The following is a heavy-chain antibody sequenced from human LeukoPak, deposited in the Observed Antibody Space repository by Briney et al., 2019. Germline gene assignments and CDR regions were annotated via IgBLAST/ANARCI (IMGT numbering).Heavy chain of an antibody. J-gene: IGHJ4*02. CDR3: ASADYYRIDF. CDR2: MHQSGII. V-gene: IGHV4-4*02. CDR1: SGSISSSDW. Sequence: SETLSLTCTVSSGSISSSDWWSWVRQPPGKGLEWIGEMHQSGIINYNPSLKSRVTMSLDKAKKQFSLKLSSVTAADTSVYFCASADYYRIDFWGQGTLVTVSS. D-gene: IGHD3-10*01.